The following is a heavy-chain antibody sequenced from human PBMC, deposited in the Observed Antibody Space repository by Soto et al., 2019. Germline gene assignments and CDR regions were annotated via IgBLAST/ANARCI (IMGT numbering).Heavy chain of an antibody. Sequence: QVQMVQSGAEVKKPGSSVKVSCKASGGTFSSYAISWVRQAPGQGLEWMGGIIPIFGTANYAQKFQGRVTITADESTSTAYMELSSLRSEDTAVYYCASSGEEDIVVVPAPEAWGQGTLVTVSS. J-gene: IGHJ5*02. CDR3: ASSGEEDIVVVPAPEA. CDR2: IIPIFGTA. CDR1: GGTFSSYA. D-gene: IGHD2-2*01. V-gene: IGHV1-69*01.